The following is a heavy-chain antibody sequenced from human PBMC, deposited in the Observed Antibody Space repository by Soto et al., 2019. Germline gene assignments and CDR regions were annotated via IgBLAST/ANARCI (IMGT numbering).Heavy chain of an antibody. Sequence: QVPLMESGGGVVQPGRSLRLSCAASGFTFSSYAMHWVRQAPGKGLEWVAVISYDGSNKYYADSVKGRFTISRDNSKNTLYLQMNSLRAEDTAVYYCARAYEGDYFDYWGQGTLVTVSS. V-gene: IGHV3-30-3*01. J-gene: IGHJ4*02. CDR2: ISYDGSNK. D-gene: IGHD3-16*01. CDR3: ARAYEGDYFDY. CDR1: GFTFSSYA.